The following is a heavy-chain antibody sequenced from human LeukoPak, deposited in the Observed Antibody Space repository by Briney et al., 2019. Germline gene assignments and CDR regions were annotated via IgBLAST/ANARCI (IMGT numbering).Heavy chain of an antibody. J-gene: IGHJ4*02. CDR3: AKDPPLSDYGDYLPGY. V-gene: IGHV4-31*03. CDR1: GGSISSGGYY. D-gene: IGHD4-17*01. CDR2: IYYSGTT. Sequence: SQTLALTCTVSGGSISSGGYYWSWIRQHPGKGLEWIGYIYYSGTTYYNPSLKSRVTISVDTSKNQFSLKLTSLTAADTAVYYCAKDPPLSDYGDYLPGYWGQGTLVTVSS.